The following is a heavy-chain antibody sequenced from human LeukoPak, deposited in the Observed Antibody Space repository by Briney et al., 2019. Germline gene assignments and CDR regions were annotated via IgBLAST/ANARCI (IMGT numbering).Heavy chain of an antibody. J-gene: IGHJ4*02. CDR1: GFTSRSYA. CDR2: ISGSGGST. CDR3: AKDFRPDYYDSSGYYYFDY. Sequence: GGSLRLSCAASGFTSRSYAMSWVRQAPGKGLEWVSAISGSGGSTYYADSVKGRFTISRDNSKNTLYLQMNSLRAEDTAVYYCAKDFRPDYYDSSGYYYFDYWGQGTLVTVSS. D-gene: IGHD3-22*01. V-gene: IGHV3-23*01.